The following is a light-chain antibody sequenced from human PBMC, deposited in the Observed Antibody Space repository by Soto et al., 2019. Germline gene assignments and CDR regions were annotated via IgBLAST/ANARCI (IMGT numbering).Light chain of an antibody. CDR1: QSVSGY. Sequence: DIVLTQSPVTLSLYPGERATLSCRASQSVSGYLVWYQQKPGQAPRLLIYGASSRATGIPARFSGSGSGADFTLTISSLEPGDFALYYCQQHINWPLTFGGGTKVDIK. CDR3: QQHINWPLT. CDR2: GAS. V-gene: IGKV3-11*01. J-gene: IGKJ4*01.